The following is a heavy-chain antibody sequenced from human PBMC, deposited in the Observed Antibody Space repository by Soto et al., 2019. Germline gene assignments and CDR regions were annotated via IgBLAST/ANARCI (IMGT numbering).Heavy chain of an antibody. CDR1: GFTFSSCS. J-gene: IGHJ5*02. D-gene: IGHD3-10*01. Sequence: GSLRLSCAASGFTFSSCSMNWVRQAPGKGLEWVSYISSSSSTIYYADSVKGRFTISRDNAKNSLYLQMNSLRDEDTAVYYCAHFGSGKLSGLTWGQGTLVTVSS. CDR2: ISSSSSTI. CDR3: AHFGSGKLSGLT. V-gene: IGHV3-48*02.